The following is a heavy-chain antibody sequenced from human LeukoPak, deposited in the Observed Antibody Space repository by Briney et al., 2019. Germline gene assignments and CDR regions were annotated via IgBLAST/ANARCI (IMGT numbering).Heavy chain of an antibody. J-gene: IGHJ4*02. Sequence: SETLSLTCAVYGGSFSGYYWSWIRQPPGKGLEWIGEINHSGSTNYNPSLKSRVTIPVDTSKNQFSLKLSSVTAADTAVYYCARVKYTMVRGVIGPAIDYWGQGTLVTVSS. CDR1: GGSFSGYY. CDR3: ARVKYTMVRGVIGPAIDY. V-gene: IGHV4-34*01. D-gene: IGHD3-10*01. CDR2: INHSGST.